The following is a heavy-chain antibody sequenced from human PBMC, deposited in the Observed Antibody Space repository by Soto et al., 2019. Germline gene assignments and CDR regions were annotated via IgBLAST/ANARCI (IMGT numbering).Heavy chain of an antibody. V-gene: IGHV2-5*02. Sequence: QSTLKESGPTLVKPTQTLTLTCTLSGFSLSTGGVGVGWIRQSPGKALEWLAVIYWDDVKHYSPSLERRLTITKDTSESEVVLTMTNMDPVDTATYYCARKGSGDYALDYWGQGILVTVSS. CDR2: IYWDDVK. CDR3: ARKGSGDYALDY. CDR1: GFSLSTGGVG. J-gene: IGHJ4*02. D-gene: IGHD4-17*01.